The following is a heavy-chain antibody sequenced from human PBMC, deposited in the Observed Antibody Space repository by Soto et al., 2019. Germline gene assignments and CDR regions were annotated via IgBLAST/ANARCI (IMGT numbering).Heavy chain of an antibody. CDR3: ARMYSSGWYGTDWFDP. Sequence: SETLSLTCTVSGGSISSYYWSWIRQPPGKGLEWIGYIYYSGSTNYNPSLKSRATISVDTSKNQFSLKLSSVTAADTAVYYCARMYSSGWYGTDWFDPWGQGTLVTVSS. CDR1: GGSISSYY. D-gene: IGHD6-19*01. CDR2: IYYSGST. V-gene: IGHV4-59*01. J-gene: IGHJ5*02.